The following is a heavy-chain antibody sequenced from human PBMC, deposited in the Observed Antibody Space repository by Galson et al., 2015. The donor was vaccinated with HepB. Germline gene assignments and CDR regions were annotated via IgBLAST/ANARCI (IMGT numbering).Heavy chain of an antibody. CDR3: ARDLSPYGGHNQRRGLDY. CDR1: GFTFSSYW. J-gene: IGHJ4*02. CDR2: IKQDGSEK. Sequence: SLRLSCAASGFTFSSYWMSWVRQAPGKGLEWVANIKQDGSEKYYVDSVKGRFTISRDNAKKSLYLQMNSLRAEDTAVYYCARDLSPYGGHNQRRGLDYWGQGTLVTVSS. D-gene: IGHD4-23*01. V-gene: IGHV3-7*01.